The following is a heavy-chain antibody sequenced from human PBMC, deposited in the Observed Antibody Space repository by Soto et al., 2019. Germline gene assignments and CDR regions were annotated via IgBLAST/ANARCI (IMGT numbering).Heavy chain of an antibody. CDR3: ARVRPTDYVGNYNNGMDV. CDR2: TIPIFNTA. CDR1: GGTLSNYA. Sequence: QVQLVQSGAEVKKPGSSVKVSCKASGGTLSNYAFTWVRQAPGQGLEWMGGTIPIFNTANYAQKFQGRVTITADEFTSTAYMEVNSLRSEDTAVYYCARVRPTDYVGNYNNGMDVWGQGTTVTVSS. V-gene: IGHV1-69*01. J-gene: IGHJ6*02. D-gene: IGHD4-17*01.